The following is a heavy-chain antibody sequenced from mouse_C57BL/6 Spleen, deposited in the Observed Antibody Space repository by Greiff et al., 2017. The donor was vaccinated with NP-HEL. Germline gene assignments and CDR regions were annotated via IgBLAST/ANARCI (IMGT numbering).Heavy chain of an antibody. CDR2: IWSGGST. CDR1: GFSLTSYG. D-gene: IGHD2-4*01. J-gene: IGHJ3*01. V-gene: IGHV2-2*01. Sequence: VNLVESGPGLVQPSQSLSITCTVSGFSLTSYGVHWVRQSPGKGLEWLGVIWSGGSTDYNAAFISRLSISKDNSKSQVFFKMNSLQADDTAIYYWARVYDYDWFAYWGQGTLVTVSA. CDR3: ARVYDYDWFAY.